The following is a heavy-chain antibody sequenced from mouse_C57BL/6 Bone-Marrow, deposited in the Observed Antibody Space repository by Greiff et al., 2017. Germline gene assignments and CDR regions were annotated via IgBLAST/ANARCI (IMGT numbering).Heavy chain of an antibody. CDR3: ARWGYAVDY. CDR2: IYPGSGNT. J-gene: IGHJ4*01. Sequence: QVQLQQPGAELMKPGASVKLSCKATGYTFTGYWIEWGKQRPGHGLEWIGAIYPGSGNTNYNEKFKGKATFTADTSSNTAYMQLSSLTTEDSAIYYCARWGYAVDYWGQGTSVTVSS. CDR1: GYTFTGYW. V-gene: IGHV1-9*01.